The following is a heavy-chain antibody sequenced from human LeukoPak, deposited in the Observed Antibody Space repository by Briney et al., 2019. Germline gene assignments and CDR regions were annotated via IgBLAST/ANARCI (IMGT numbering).Heavy chain of an antibody. CDR3: ARGDSSSWYYFDY. J-gene: IGHJ4*02. D-gene: IGHD6-13*01. V-gene: IGHV3-64*01. CDR1: GFTFSDHY. CDR2: ISSNGGST. Sequence: GGSLRLSCVASGFTFSDHYVDWVRQAPGKGLEYVSAISSNGGSTYYANSVKGRFTISRDNAKNSLYLQMNSLRAEDTAVYYCARGDSSSWYYFDYWGQGTLVTVSS.